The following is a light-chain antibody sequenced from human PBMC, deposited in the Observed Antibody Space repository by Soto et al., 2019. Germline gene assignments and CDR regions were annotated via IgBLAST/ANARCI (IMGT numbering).Light chain of an antibody. Sequence: QSVLTQPPSVSGAPGQRVTISCSGGSSNIGAGYDVHWYQQLPQTAPKLLIHSNNNRPSGVPDRFSGSKSGTSASLAIAGLRAEDEADYYCQSYDPTLRTSLFGGGTKLTVL. CDR1: SSNIGAGYD. CDR2: SNN. V-gene: IGLV1-40*01. CDR3: QSYDPTLRTSL. J-gene: IGLJ2*01.